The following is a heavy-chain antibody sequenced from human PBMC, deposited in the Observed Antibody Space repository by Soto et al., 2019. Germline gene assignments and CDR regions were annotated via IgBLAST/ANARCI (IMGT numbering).Heavy chain of an antibody. D-gene: IGHD6-13*01. CDR3: ARERSAGTGWFDP. J-gene: IGHJ5*02. Sequence: QVQLVQSGAEVKKPGASVKVSCKASGYTFTSYDINWVRQATGQGLEWMGWMNPNSGNTGYAQKFQGRATMTRNTSMGTAYMALSSLRSEDTAVYYCARERSAGTGWFDPWGQGTLVTVSS. CDR1: GYTFTSYD. V-gene: IGHV1-8*01. CDR2: MNPNSGNT.